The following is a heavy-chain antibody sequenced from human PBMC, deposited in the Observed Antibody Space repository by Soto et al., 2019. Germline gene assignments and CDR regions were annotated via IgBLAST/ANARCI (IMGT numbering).Heavy chain of an antibody. CDR1: GYSFTANS. V-gene: IGHV1-2*04. D-gene: IGHD6-25*01. CDR3: AMQRSGVVC. J-gene: IGHJ4*02. Sequence: QVHLVQSGAEVKKPGASVRVSCKASGYSFTANSMHWVRQAPGEGLEWMGWINPNNGGTNYARKFQGWVTMTRDTSISTAYMDLTRLKSADTAVYYCAMQRSGVVCWGQGTLVTVSS. CDR2: INPNNGGT.